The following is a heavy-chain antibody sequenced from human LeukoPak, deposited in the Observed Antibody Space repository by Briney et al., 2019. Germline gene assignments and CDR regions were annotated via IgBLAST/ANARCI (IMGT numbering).Heavy chain of an antibody. Sequence: ASVKVSCKASGYTFTGYYMHWVRQAPGQGLEWMGGIIPIFGTANYAQKFQGRVTITTDESTSTAYMELSSLRSEDTAVYYCARSNIVVVVAARQGAFDIWGQGTMVTVSS. V-gene: IGHV1-69*05. CDR2: IIPIFGTA. J-gene: IGHJ3*02. D-gene: IGHD2-15*01. CDR1: GYTFTGYY. CDR3: ARSNIVVVVAARQGAFDI.